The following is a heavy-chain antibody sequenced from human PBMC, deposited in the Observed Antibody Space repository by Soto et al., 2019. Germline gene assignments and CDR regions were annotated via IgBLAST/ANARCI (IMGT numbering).Heavy chain of an antibody. Sequence: GESLKISCAASGFTFSSYAMSWVRQAPGKGLEWVSAISGSGGSTYYADSVKGRFTISRDNSKNTLYLQMNSLRAEDTAVYYCAKAKLETVVAAIQFDYWGQGTLVTVSS. J-gene: IGHJ4*02. CDR3: AKAKLETVVAAIQFDY. V-gene: IGHV3-23*01. CDR1: GFTFSSYA. D-gene: IGHD2-15*01. CDR2: ISGSGGST.